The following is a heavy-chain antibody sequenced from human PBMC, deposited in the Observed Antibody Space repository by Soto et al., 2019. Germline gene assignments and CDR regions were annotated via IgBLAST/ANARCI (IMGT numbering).Heavy chain of an antibody. D-gene: IGHD1-26*01. CDR1: ELTFISYC. CDR2: IWYDGSNK. V-gene: IGHV3-33*01. J-gene: IGHJ6*02. Sequence: PGVPHILSCRASELTFISYCMHCVRQAPGKGLEWVAVIWYDGSNKYYADSVKGRFTISRDNSKNTLYLQMNSLRAEDTAVYYCARDRSGSYYGMVYGMDVWGQGTTVTVSS. CDR3: ARDRSGSYYGMVYGMDV.